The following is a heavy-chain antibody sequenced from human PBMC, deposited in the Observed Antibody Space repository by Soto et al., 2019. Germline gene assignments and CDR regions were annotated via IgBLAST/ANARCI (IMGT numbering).Heavy chain of an antibody. D-gene: IGHD7-27*01. CDR1: GFSFSISP. Sequence: AVGSLRLSCAASGFSFSISPMHWVRQAPGKGPEWVALISYDGTNKFYADSVKGRFTISRDNSKSTLYLQVDSLRPEDAAVYYCARDPKTSGGQHWAFNYFDSWGQGTLVTVSS. V-gene: IGHV3-30-3*01. CDR3: ARDPKTSGGQHWAFNYFDS. CDR2: ISYDGTNK. J-gene: IGHJ4*02.